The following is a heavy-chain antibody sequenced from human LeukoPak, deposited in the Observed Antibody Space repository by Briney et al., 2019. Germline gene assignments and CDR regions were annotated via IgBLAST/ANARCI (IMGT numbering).Heavy chain of an antibody. D-gene: IGHD2-21*01. V-gene: IGHV3-7*01. CDR1: GFTFSSYW. Sequence: PGGSLRLSCAASGFTFSSYWMSWVRQAPGKGLEWVANIKQDGSEKSYVDSVKGRFTISRDNAKNSLYLQLNSLRAEDTAIYYCARDYVGVISDYWGQGTLVTVSS. J-gene: IGHJ4*02. CDR2: IKQDGSEK. CDR3: ARDYVGVISDY.